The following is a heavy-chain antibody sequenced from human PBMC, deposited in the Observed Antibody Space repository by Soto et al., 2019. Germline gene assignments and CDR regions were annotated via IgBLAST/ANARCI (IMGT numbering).Heavy chain of an antibody. CDR2: ISAYNGNT. V-gene: IGHV1-18*01. CDR1: GYTFTSYG. CDR3: ARDAHMGSYYLVDY. J-gene: IGHJ4*02. D-gene: IGHD1-26*01. Sequence: ASVKVSCKASGYTFTSYGINWVRQAPGQGLEWMGWISAYNGNTHYAQKLQGRVTMTTDTSTSTAYMELRSLRSDDTAVYYCARDAHMGSYYLVDYWGQGTLVTVSS.